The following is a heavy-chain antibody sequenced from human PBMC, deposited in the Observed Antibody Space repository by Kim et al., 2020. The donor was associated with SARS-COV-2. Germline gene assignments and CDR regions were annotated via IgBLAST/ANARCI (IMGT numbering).Heavy chain of an antibody. V-gene: IGHV1-3*01. CDR1: GYTFTSYA. Sequence: ASVKVSCKASGYTFTSYAMHWVRQAPGQRLEWMGWINAGNGNTKYSQKFQGRVTITRDTSASTAYMELSSLRSEDTAVYYCARVSPMYSTYGDAYYYYGMDVWGQGTTVTVSS. J-gene: IGHJ6*02. D-gene: IGHD6-13*01. CDR2: INAGNGNT. CDR3: ARVSPMYSTYGDAYYYYGMDV.